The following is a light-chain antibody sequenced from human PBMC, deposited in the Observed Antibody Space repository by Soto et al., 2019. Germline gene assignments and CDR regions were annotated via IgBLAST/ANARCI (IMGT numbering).Light chain of an antibody. V-gene: IGLV1-40*01. CDR1: SSNIGAGHD. J-gene: IGLJ2*01. CDR3: LSFDSSLSVV. Sequence: QSVLTQPPSVSGAPGQRVTISCTGNSSNIGAGHDVHWYQQLPGRAPKLLIYGNTNRPSGVPDRFSGSKSGTSASLAITGLQAEDEADYYCLSFDSSLSVVFGGGTQLTVL. CDR2: GNT.